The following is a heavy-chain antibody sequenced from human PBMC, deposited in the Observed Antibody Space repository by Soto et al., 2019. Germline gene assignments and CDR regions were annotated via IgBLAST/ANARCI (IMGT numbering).Heavy chain of an antibody. CDR2: ISGSGSTT. CDR3: AKAVATISDFDY. CDR1: GFTFGNYA. V-gene: IGHV3-23*01. D-gene: IGHD5-12*01. J-gene: IGHJ4*02. Sequence: EVQLLESGGGLVQPWGSLRLSCAASGFTFGNYAMSWVRQAPGKGLEWVSGISGSGSTTSYGDSVRGRFTISRDNSKNTVYLEMNNLRGEYTAVYYCAKAVATISDFDYWGQGTLVTVSS.